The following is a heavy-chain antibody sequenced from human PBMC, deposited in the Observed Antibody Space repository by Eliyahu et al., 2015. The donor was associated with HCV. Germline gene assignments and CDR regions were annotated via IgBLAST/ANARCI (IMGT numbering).Heavy chain of an antibody. D-gene: IGHD6-19*01. J-gene: IGHJ5*02. V-gene: IGHV4-59*01. CDR3: ASGGGGIAVTGTGGWFDP. CDR2: IHYSGST. Sequence: QVQLQESGPGLVKPSETLSLXCSVSGXSITSYXWSWIRQPPGKGLEWIGYIHYSGSTNYSPSXKSRVTISVDTSKNQFSLNLTSVTAADTAIYYCASGGGGIAVTGTGGWFDPWGQGTLVTVSS. CDR1: GXSITSYX.